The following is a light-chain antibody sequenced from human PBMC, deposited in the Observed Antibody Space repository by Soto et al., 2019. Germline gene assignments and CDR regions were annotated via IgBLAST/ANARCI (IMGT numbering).Light chain of an antibody. CDR2: GAS. Sequence: EIVMTQSPATLSVSPGGRATLSCRASQSVNSNLAWYRQKPGQAPRLLIYGASTRATGIPARFSGSGSGTEFTLTISSLQSADSAVYYCQQYNNWTPLTFGGGTKVEIK. V-gene: IGKV3D-15*01. CDR1: QSVNSN. J-gene: IGKJ4*01. CDR3: QQYNNWTPLT.